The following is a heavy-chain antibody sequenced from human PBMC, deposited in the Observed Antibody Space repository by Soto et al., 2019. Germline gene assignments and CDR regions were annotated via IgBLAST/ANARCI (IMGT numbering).Heavy chain of an antibody. V-gene: IGHV3-9*01. CDR1: GFTFDDYA. CDR2: ISWNSGSI. J-gene: IGHJ6*02. D-gene: IGHD3-16*01. CDR3: AKASSEGAYYYYGMDV. Sequence: PGGSLRLSCAASGFTFDDYAMHWVRQAPGKGLEWVSGISWNSGSIGYADSVKGRFTISRDNAKNSLYLQMNSLRAEDTALYYCAKASSEGAYYYYGMDVWGQGTTVTVSS.